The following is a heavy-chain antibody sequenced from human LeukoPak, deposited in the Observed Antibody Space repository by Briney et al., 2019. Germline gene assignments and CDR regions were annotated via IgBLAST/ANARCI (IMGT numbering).Heavy chain of an antibody. V-gene: IGHV4-39*07. J-gene: IGHJ5*02. CDR1: GGSISSRNYY. CDR2: IYYSGST. D-gene: IGHD3-22*01. Sequence: SETLSLTCTVSGGSISSRNYYWGWIRQPPGKGLEWIGSIYYSGSTYYNPSLKSRVTISVDTSKNQFSLKLSSVTAADTAVYYCAREGGITMINWFDPWGQGTLVTVSS. CDR3: AREGGITMINWFDP.